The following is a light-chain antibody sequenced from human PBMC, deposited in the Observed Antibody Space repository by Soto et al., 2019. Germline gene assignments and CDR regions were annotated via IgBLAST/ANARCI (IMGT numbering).Light chain of an antibody. Sequence: QAVVTQPPSASETPGQRVTISCSGSSSNIGSNYVYWYQQLPGTAPKLLIYSNSQRPSGVLDRFSGSKSGTSASLAISGLRSEDEADYYCAAWDDNLSAVVFGGGTKLTVL. CDR2: SNS. CDR1: SSNIGSNY. CDR3: AAWDDNLSAVV. J-gene: IGLJ2*01. V-gene: IGLV1-47*01.